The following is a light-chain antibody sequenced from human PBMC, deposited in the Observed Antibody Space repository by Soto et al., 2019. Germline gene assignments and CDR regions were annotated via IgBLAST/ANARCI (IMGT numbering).Light chain of an antibody. J-gene: IGLJ2*01. Sequence: QSALTQPASVSGSPGHSITISCTGTSSDVGGYNYVSWYQQHPGKAPKLMIYDVSNRPSGVSNRFSGSKSGNTASLTISGLQAEDEADYYCSSYTSSSTPCVVFGGGTKLTVL. CDR3: SSYTSSSTPCVV. V-gene: IGLV2-14*01. CDR2: DVS. CDR1: SSDVGGYNY.